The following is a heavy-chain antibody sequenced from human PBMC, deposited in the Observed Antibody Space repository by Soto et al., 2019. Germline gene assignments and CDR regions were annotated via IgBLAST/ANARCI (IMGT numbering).Heavy chain of an antibody. CDR3: ARAPRNYGDPLYYFDY. D-gene: IGHD4-17*01. Sequence: QVQLVQSGAEVKKPGASVKVSCKASGYTFTSYGISWVRQAPGQGLEWMGWISAYNGNTNYAQKLQGRVTMTTDTXTXXAYMELRSLRSDDTAVYYCARAPRNYGDPLYYFDYRGQGTLVTVSS. V-gene: IGHV1-18*01. J-gene: IGHJ4*02. CDR1: GYTFTSYG. CDR2: ISAYNGNT.